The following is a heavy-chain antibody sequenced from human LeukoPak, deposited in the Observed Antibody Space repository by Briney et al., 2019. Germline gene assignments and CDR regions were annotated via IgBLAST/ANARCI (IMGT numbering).Heavy chain of an antibody. CDR2: IHRTGST. CDR3: AREGARDDFVVVPAALDF. D-gene: IGHD2-2*01. J-gene: IGHJ4*02. Sequence: SETLSLTCTVSNGSIGSYNWTWIRQPAGKGLEWIGRIHRTGSTNYNPSLTSRVIMSVDTSKNQFSLRLTSLTAADTAVYYCAREGARDDFVVVPAALDFWGLGTLVTVSS. V-gene: IGHV4-4*07. CDR1: NGSIGSYN.